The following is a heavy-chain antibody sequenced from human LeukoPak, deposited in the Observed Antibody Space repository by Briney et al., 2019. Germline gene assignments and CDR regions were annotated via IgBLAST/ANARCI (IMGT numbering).Heavy chain of an antibody. D-gene: IGHD5-24*01. V-gene: IGHV4-59*01. CDR1: GGSISSYY. Sequence: SETLSLTCTVSGGSISSYYWSWIRQPPGKGLEWIGYIYYSGSTNYNPSLKSRVTISVDTSKNQFSLKLSSVTAADTAVYYCTRERRDGYKVYFDYWGAREPWSPSPQ. CDR3: TRERRDGYKVYFDY. CDR2: IYYSGST. J-gene: IGHJ4*02.